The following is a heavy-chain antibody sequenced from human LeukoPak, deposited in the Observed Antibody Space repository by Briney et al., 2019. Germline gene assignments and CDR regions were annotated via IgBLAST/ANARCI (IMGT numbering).Heavy chain of an antibody. D-gene: IGHD3-16*02. CDR1: GGSIGTYY. J-gene: IGHJ6*03. CDR3: ARHIGGGIEDMDV. Sequence: ASETLSLTCAVSGGSIGTYYWSWIRQSPGKGLEWIGYIYVTGTRYNPYLQSRVTISVDRSRNQFFLKMSSVTAADTAVYYCARHIGGGIEDMDVWGKGTKVIVSS. V-gene: IGHV4-59*08. CDR2: IYVTGT.